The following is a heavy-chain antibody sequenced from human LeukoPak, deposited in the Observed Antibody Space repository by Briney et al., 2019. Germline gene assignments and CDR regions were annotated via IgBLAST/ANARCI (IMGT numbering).Heavy chain of an antibody. CDR1: GASINSYY. J-gene: IGHJ4*02. CDR3: AREGYYGSGSYPDY. D-gene: IGHD3-10*01. Sequence: PSETLSLTCTVSGASINSYYWNWIRQPPGKGLEWIGYVYTSGSTNYNPSLKSRVTISVDTSKNQFSLKLSSVTAADTAVYYCAREGYYGSGSYPDYWGQGTLVTVSS. CDR2: VYTSGST. V-gene: IGHV4-4*08.